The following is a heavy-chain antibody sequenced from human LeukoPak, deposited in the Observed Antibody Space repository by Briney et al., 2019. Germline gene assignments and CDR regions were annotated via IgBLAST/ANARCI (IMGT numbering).Heavy chain of an antibody. V-gene: IGHV3-23*01. CDR2: ISGSGDST. J-gene: IGHJ4*02. Sequence: GGSLRLSCAASGFTFSNYAMPWVRQAPGKGLEWVSTISGSGDSTYYSDSVKGRFTISRDNSEDTLYLQLNSLRAEDTAVYYCAKGGWGTVLDYWGQGTLVTVSP. CDR1: GFTFSNYA. CDR3: AKGGWGTVLDY. D-gene: IGHD3-16*01.